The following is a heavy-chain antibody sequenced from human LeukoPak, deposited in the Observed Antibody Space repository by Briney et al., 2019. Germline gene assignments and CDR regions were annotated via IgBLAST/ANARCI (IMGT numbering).Heavy chain of an antibody. CDR2: IYYSGST. J-gene: IGHJ5*02. CDR3: ARVRLWFGELWDWFDP. Sequence: PGGSLRLSCAASGFTFSSYEMNWVRQAPGKGLEWIGYIYYSGSTNYNPSLKSRVTISVDTSKNQFSRKLSSVTAADTAVYYCARVRLWFGELWDWFDPWGQGTLVTVSS. D-gene: IGHD3-10*01. V-gene: IGHV4-59*01. CDR1: GFTFSSYE.